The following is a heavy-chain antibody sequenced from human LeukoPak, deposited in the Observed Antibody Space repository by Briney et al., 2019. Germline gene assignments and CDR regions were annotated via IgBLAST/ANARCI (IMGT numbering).Heavy chain of an antibody. D-gene: IGHD2-2*01. V-gene: IGHV4-34*01. CDR1: GDSFSGFY. CDR3: ARGPLGYCSTSSCHGPDY. CDR2: INHSGTT. J-gene: IGHJ4*02. Sequence: KPSETLSLTCAVYGDSFSGFYWSWIRQPPGKGQEWIGEINHSGTTNYNPSLKSRVTISADTSKNQFSLRLSSVTAADTAVYYCARGPLGYCSTSSCHGPDYWGQGTLVTVSS.